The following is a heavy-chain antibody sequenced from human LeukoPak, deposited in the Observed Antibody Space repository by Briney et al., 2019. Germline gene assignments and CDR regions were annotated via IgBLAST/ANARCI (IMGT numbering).Heavy chain of an antibody. D-gene: IGHD3-3*01. J-gene: IGHJ6*02. CDR1: GGSISSGGYY. Sequence: SQTLSLTCTVSGGSISSGGYYWSWIRQHPGKGLEWIGYIYYSGSTYYNPSLKSRVTISVDTSKNQFSLKLSSVTAADTAVYYCAKVNLRGDFWSGYYPPHHYGMDVWGQGTTVTVSS. V-gene: IGHV4-31*03. CDR2: IYYSGST. CDR3: AKVNLRGDFWSGYYPPHHYGMDV.